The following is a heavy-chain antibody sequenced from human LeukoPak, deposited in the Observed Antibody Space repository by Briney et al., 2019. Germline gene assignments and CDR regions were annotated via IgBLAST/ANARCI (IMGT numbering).Heavy chain of an antibody. J-gene: IGHJ3*02. V-gene: IGHV6-1*01. D-gene: IGHD3/OR15-3a*01. CDR2: TYYKSKWYN. CDR3: AGGTGASDAFNI. Sequence: SQTLSLTCAISGDNVSNNIAAWSWIRQSPSRGLEWLGRTYYKSKWYNDYAVSVKSRITINPDTPKNQFSLQLISVTPEDTAVYYCAGGTGASDAFNIWGQGTMVTVSS. CDR1: GDNVSNNIAA.